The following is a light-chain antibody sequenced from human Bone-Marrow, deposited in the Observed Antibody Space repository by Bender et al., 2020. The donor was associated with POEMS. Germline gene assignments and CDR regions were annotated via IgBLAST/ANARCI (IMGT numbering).Light chain of an antibody. CDR2: DNH. CDR3: ATWDSSLSIVI. Sequence: QSVLTQPPAVSAPPGQKVTISCSGNNYNIEINYVSWYQQLPGTAPKLLIFDNHRRPSGIPDRFSGSKSGASATLDITGLQTGDEADYYCATWDSSLSIVIFGGGTRLTV. V-gene: IGLV1-51*01. CDR1: NYNIEINY. J-gene: IGLJ2*01.